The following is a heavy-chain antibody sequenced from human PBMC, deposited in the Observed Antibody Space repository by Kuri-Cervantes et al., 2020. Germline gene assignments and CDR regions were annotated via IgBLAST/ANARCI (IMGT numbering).Heavy chain of an antibody. D-gene: IGHD3-3*01. CDR2: ISAYNGNT. CDR1: GYTFTSYG. CDR3: AVSLRFLEWLDYYYYGMDV. V-gene: IGHV1-18*01. Sequence: ASVKVSCKASGYTFTSYGISWVRQAPGQGLEWMGWISAYNGNTNYAQKLQGRVTMTTDPSTSTAYMELRSLRSEDTAVYYCAVSLRFLEWLDYYYYGMDVWGQGTTVTVSS. J-gene: IGHJ6*02.